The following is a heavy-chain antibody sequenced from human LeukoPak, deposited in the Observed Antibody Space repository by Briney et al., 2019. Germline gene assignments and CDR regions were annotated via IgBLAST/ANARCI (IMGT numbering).Heavy chain of an antibody. Sequence: ASVKVSCKVSGYTLTELSMHWVRQAPGKGLEWMGGFDPEDGETIYAQKFQGRVTMTEDTSTDTAYMELSSLRSEDTAVYYCATSVGYCGGDYFDAFDIWGQGTMVTVSS. CDR3: ATSVGYCGGDYFDAFDI. D-gene: IGHD2-21*01. CDR2: FDPEDGET. V-gene: IGHV1-24*01. J-gene: IGHJ3*02. CDR1: GYTLTELS.